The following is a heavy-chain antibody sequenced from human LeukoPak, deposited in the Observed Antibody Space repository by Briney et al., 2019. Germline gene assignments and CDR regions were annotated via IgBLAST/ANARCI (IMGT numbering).Heavy chain of an antibody. J-gene: IGHJ4*02. CDR3: ARGYGSGSYQW. D-gene: IGHD3-10*01. CDR2: IIPILGIA. CDR1: GGTFSSYA. Sequence: SVKVSCKASGGTFSSYAISWVRQAPGQGLEWMGRIIPILGIANYAQKFQGRVTTTADKSTSTAYMGLSSLRSEDTAVYYCARGYGSGSYQWWGQGTLVTVSS. V-gene: IGHV1-69*04.